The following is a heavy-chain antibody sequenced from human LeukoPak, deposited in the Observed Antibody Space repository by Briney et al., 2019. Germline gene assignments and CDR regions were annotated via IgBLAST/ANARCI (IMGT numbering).Heavy chain of an antibody. Sequence: SETLSLTCTVSGGSISSYYWSWIRQPAGKGLERIGRIYTSGITNYNPSLKSRVTISVDTSKNQFSLKLSSVTAADTAVYYCASEDSSGYFGGAWGQGTLVTVSS. V-gene: IGHV4-4*07. J-gene: IGHJ5*02. CDR2: IYTSGIT. D-gene: IGHD3-22*01. CDR3: ASEDSSGYFGGA. CDR1: GGSISSYY.